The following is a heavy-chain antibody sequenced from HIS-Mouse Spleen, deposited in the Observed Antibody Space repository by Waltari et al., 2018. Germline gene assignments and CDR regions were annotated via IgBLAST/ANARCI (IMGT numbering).Heavy chain of an antibody. CDR2: ISSSSSYI. V-gene: IGHV3-21*01. Sequence: EVQLVESGGGLVKPGGSLRLYCAPCGFTFSSYSMYWVRQAPGKGLEWVSSISSSSSYIYYADSVKGRFTISRDNAKNSLYLQMNSLRAEDTAVYYCARDPSGYDNHWGQGTLVTVSS. J-gene: IGHJ5*02. CDR3: ARDPSGYDNH. D-gene: IGHD5-12*01. CDR1: GFTFSSYS.